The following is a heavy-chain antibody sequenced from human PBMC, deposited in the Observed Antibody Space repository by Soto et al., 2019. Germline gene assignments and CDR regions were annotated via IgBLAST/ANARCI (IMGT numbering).Heavy chain of an antibody. Sequence: QVPLVQSGAEVKKPGSSVKVSCKASGGSFGNSAINWVRQTPGQGLEWLGGFIPVYRTLNYAQKFQGRVTITADESTGTAYMTLSSLASAARAVYYCATGVGWIGYFTVDSWGQGTRVTVSS. CDR2: FIPVYRTL. V-gene: IGHV1-69*01. J-gene: IGHJ4*02. CDR1: GGSFGNSA. CDR3: ATGVGWIGYFTVDS. D-gene: IGHD3-3*01.